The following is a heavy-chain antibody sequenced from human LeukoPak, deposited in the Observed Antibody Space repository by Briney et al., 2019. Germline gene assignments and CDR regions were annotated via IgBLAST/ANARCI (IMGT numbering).Heavy chain of an antibody. CDR1: GGTFSSYA. CDR2: IIPILGIA. V-gene: IGHV1-69*04. J-gene: IGHJ6*02. D-gene: IGHD1-14*01. CDR3: ARDLRAITGYYYGMDV. Sequence: ASVKVSCKASGGTFSSYAISWVRQAPGQGLEWMGRIIPILGIANYAQKFQGRVTITADKSTSTAYMELRSLRSDDTAVYYCARDLRAITGYYYGMDVWGQGTTVTVSS.